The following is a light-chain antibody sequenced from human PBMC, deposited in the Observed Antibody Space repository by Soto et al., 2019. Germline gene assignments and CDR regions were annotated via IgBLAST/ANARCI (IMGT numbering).Light chain of an antibody. J-gene: IGKJ4*01. CDR2: SSS. V-gene: IGKV1-39*01. CDR3: LQPFPTHIT. Sequence: DIQMTQSPSSLSASAGDTVTITCRASQNIADYLSWYQQKPGKAPKLLMYSSSILLDGVSSRFSGDGSGTAFTLTITGLQPEDFATYYCLQPFPTHITFGGGTTVEVK. CDR1: QNIADY.